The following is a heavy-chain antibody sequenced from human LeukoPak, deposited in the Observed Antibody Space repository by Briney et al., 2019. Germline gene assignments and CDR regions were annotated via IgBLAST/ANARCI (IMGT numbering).Heavy chain of an antibody. CDR2: ISYDGSNK. J-gene: IGHJ5*02. D-gene: IGHD1-26*01. Sequence: GGSLRLSCAASGFTFSDHAMSWVRQAPGKGLEWVAVISYDGSNKYYADSVRGRFTISRDNSKNTLYLQMNSLRAEDTAVYYCARDRSANWFDPWGQGTLVTVSS. V-gene: IGHV3-30*04. CDR3: ARDRSANWFDP. CDR1: GFTFSDHA.